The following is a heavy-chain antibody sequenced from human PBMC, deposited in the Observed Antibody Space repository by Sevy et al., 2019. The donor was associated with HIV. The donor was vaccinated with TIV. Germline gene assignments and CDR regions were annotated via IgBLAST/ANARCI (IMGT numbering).Heavy chain of an antibody. Sequence: GGCLRLSCAASGFTVSSNYMSWVRQAPGKGLEWVSVIYSSGRTYYADSVKGRFTISRDNSKNTLYLQMNSLRAEDTAVYYCAREVTGFYAFDIWGQGTMVTVSS. J-gene: IGHJ3*02. CDR2: IYSSGRT. CDR1: GFTVSSNY. CDR3: AREVTGFYAFDI. D-gene: IGHD2-21*02. V-gene: IGHV3-53*01.